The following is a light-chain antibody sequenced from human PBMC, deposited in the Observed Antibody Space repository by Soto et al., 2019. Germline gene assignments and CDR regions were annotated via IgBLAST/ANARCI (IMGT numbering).Light chain of an antibody. CDR1: QRLSSN. CDR2: GAS. V-gene: IGKV3-15*01. Sequence: EIVLTQSPVTLSVSPGERVTLSCRASQRLSSNLAWYQQRPGQAPRLLIYGASIRATDIPARFIGSGSGTEFTLTISSXQSEDFAVYYCQQYINWPRTFGQGTKVDIK. CDR3: QQYINWPRT. J-gene: IGKJ1*01.